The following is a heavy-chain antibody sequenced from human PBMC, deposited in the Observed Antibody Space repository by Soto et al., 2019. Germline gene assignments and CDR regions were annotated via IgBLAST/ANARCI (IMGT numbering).Heavy chain of an antibody. CDR3: ARAHSYYDILTCYSMSTIDY. CDR1: GFSLSTSGMC. Sequence: SGPTLVNPTQTLTPTCTFSGFSLSTSGMCVSWIRQPPGKALEWLALIDWDDDKYYSTSLKTRLTISKDTSKNQVVLTMTNMEPVDTATYYCARAHSYYDILTCYSMSTIDYWGQGTLVTVSS. J-gene: IGHJ4*02. V-gene: IGHV2-70*01. D-gene: IGHD3-9*01. CDR2: IDWDDDK.